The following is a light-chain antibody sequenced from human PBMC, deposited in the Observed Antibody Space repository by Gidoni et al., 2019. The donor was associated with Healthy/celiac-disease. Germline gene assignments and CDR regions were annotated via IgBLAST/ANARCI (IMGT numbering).Light chain of an antibody. Sequence: DIQMTQSPSSLSASVGDRVTITCRASQSISSYLNWYQQKPGKAPKLLIYAASSLQSGVPSRFSGSGSGTDFTLTIRSLQPEDFATYYCQQSYRTSYTFGQGTKLEIK. J-gene: IGKJ2*01. CDR3: QQSYRTSYT. CDR2: AAS. V-gene: IGKV1-39*01. CDR1: QSISSY.